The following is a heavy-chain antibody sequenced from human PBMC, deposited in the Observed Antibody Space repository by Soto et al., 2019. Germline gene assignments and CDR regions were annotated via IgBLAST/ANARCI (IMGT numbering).Heavy chain of an antibody. D-gene: IGHD3-22*01. Sequence: SVKVSCKASGFTFTSSAVQWVRQARGQRLEWIGWIVVGSGNTNYAQKFQERVTITRDMSTSTAYMELSSLRSEDTAVYYCAAVGYYDSSGYYYGRAFDIWGQGTMVTVSS. CDR1: GFTFTSSA. CDR3: AAVGYYDSSGYYYGRAFDI. J-gene: IGHJ3*02. CDR2: IVVGSGNT. V-gene: IGHV1-58*01.